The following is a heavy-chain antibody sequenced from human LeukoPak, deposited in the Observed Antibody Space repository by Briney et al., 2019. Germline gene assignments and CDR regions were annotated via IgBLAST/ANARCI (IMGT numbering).Heavy chain of an antibody. CDR1: GGSISSSSYY. CDR2: IYYSGST. CDR3: ARHFGSAGYYDSSGYGFNWFDP. Sequence: SETLSLTCTVSGGSISSSSYYWGWIRQPPGKGLEWIGSIYYSGSTYYHPSLKSRVTISVDTSKNQFSLKLSSVTAADTAVYYCARHFGSAGYYDSSGYGFNWFDPWGQGTLVTVSS. D-gene: IGHD3-22*01. J-gene: IGHJ5*02. V-gene: IGHV4-39*01.